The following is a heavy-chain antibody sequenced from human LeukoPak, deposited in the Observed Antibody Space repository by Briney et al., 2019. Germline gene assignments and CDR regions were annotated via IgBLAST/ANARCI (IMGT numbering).Heavy chain of an antibody. CDR3: ARGGGTEWLLVPFEY. V-gene: IGHV1-18*01. CDR2: ISAYNRDT. CDR1: GYTFTTYD. D-gene: IGHD3-22*01. J-gene: IGHJ4*02. Sequence: ASVKVSCKASGYTFTTYDITWVRQAPGQGLEWMGWISAYNRDTNYAQKFQGRVTMTTDTSTSTAYMELRSLTSDDTAVYYCARGGGTEWLLVPFEYWGQGTLVTVSS.